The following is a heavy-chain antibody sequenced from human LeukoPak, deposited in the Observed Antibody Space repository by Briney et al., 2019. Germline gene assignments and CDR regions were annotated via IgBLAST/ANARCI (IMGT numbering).Heavy chain of an antibody. CDR2: VNPNSGHT. J-gene: IGHJ4*02. CDR3: ARGAPGSYCSGGSCPYFDY. V-gene: IGHV1-8*01. CDR1: GYTFTSYD. D-gene: IGHD2-15*01. Sequence: GASVKVSCKASGYTFTSYDINWVRQATGQGLEWMGWVNPNSGHTGYAQKFQGRVTMTRNTSISTAYMELSSLRSEDTAVYYCARGAPGSYCSGGSCPYFDYWGQGTLVSVSS.